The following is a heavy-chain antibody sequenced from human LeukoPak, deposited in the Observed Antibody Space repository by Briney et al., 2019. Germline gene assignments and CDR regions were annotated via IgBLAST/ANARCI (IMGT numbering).Heavy chain of an antibody. D-gene: IGHD3-3*01. J-gene: IGHJ5*02. Sequence: AASVKVSCKASGYTFTGYYMHWVRQAPGQGLEWMGWINPNSGGTNYAQKFQGRVTMTRDTSISTAYMELSRLRSDDTAVYYCARALWSGGQFDPWGQGTLVTVSS. V-gene: IGHV1-2*02. CDR3: ARALWSGGQFDP. CDR1: GYTFTGYY. CDR2: INPNSGGT.